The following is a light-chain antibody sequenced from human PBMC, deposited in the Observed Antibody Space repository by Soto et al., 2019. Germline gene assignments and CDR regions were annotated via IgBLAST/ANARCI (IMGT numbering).Light chain of an antibody. CDR1: QSVRTY. J-gene: IGKJ2*01. CDR2: DAS. CDR3: QQRSIWPPYT. Sequence: EIVLTQSPATLSLSPGERATLSCGASQSVRTYLAWYQQKPGQAPRLLIYDASNRATGIPARFSGSGSGTDFTLTISSLEPEDFAIYYCQQRSIWPPYTFGQGTRLEIK. V-gene: IGKV3-11*01.